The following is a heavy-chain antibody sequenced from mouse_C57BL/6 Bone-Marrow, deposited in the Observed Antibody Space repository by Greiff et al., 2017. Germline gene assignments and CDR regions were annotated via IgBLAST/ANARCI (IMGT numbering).Heavy chain of an antibody. CDR1: GFNIKDDY. Sequence: EVQLQQSGAELVRPGASVTLSCTASGFNIKDDYMHWVKQRPEQGLEWIGWIDPENGDTEYASKFQGKATITADTSSNTAYLQLSSLTSEDTAVYYCTGVLLRYWFAYWGQGTLVTVSA. D-gene: IGHD1-1*01. CDR2: IDPENGDT. CDR3: TGVLLRYWFAY. J-gene: IGHJ3*01. V-gene: IGHV14-4*01.